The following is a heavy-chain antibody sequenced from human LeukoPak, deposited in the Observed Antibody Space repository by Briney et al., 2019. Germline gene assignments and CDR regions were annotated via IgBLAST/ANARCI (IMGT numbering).Heavy chain of an antibody. CDR1: GFTFSSYW. D-gene: IGHD3-3*01. CDR3: ARAVYYDFWSGSPDDAFDI. J-gene: IGHJ3*02. CDR2: INHNGNVN. V-gene: IGHV3-7*03. Sequence: GGSLRLSCAASGFTFSSYWMNWARQAPGKGLEWVASINHNGNVNYYVDSVKGRFTISRDNAKNSLYLQMNSLRAEDTALYHCARAVYYDFWSGSPDDAFDIWGQGTMVTVSS.